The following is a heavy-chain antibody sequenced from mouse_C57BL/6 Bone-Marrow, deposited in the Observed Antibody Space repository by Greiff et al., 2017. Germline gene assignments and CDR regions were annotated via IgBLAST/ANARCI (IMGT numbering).Heavy chain of an antibody. CDR2: ISSGSSTI. J-gene: IGHJ4*01. CDR1: GFTFRDYG. D-gene: IGHD2-3*01. V-gene: IGHV5-17*01. CDR3: ATLSHYYAMDD. Sequence: EVQRVESGGGLVKPGGSLKLSCAASGFTFRDYGMHWVRQAPEKGLAWVAYISSGSSTIYYAYTVKGRFTISRDNAKNTLFLQMTSLRSEDTAMYYCATLSHYYAMDDWGQGTSVTVSS.